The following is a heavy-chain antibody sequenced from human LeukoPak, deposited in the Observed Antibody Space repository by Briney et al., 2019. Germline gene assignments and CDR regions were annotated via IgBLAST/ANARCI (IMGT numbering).Heavy chain of an antibody. CDR3: ARICASAYYDFWSGYYPHLDY. Sequence: PGGSLRLSCTASGFIFSNAWMSWGRQAPGKGLEWVANIKQDGSEKYYVDSVKGRFTISRDNAKNSLYLQMNSLRAEDTAVYYCARICASAYYDFWSGYYPHLDYWGQGTLVTVSS. CDR1: GFIFSNAW. CDR2: IKQDGSEK. J-gene: IGHJ4*02. D-gene: IGHD3-3*01. V-gene: IGHV3-7*01.